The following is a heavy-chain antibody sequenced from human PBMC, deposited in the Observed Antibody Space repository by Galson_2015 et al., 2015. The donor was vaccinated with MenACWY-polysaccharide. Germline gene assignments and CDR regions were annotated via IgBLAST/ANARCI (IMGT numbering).Heavy chain of an antibody. J-gene: IGHJ6*03. CDR3: ARSGYCSSTSCLYYYYYYMGV. CDR1: GGTFSSYA. V-gene: IGHV1-69*06. CDR2: IIPIFGTA. Sequence: SVKVSCKASGGTFSSYAISWVRQAPGQGLEWMGGIIPIFGTANYAQKFQGRVTITADKSTSTAYMELSSLRSEDTAVYYCARSGYCSSTSCLYYYYYYMGVWGKGTTVTVSS. D-gene: IGHD2-2*03.